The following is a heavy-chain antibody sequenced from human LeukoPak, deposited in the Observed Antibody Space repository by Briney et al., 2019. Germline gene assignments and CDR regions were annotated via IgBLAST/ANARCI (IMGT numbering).Heavy chain of an antibody. V-gene: IGHV4-39*01. CDR3: ARGATFDWLFLYFDY. Sequence: SETLSLTCTVSGGSISSSSYYWGWIRQPPGKGLEWIGSIYYSGSTYYNPSLKSRVTISVDTSKNQFSLKLSSVTAADTAVYYCARGATFDWLFLYFDYWGQGTLVTVSS. CDR2: IYYSGST. CDR1: GGSISSSSYY. J-gene: IGHJ4*02. D-gene: IGHD3-9*01.